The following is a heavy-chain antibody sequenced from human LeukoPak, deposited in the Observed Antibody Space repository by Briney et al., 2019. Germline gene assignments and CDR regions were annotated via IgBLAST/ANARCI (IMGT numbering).Heavy chain of an antibody. J-gene: IGHJ4*02. CDR3: ARLSDFGDYSDYFDY. Sequence: ASVKVSCKASGYTFTDYYMHWVRQAPGQGLQWMGWISSSNGYTKYVQMLQGRVTMTTDTSASTAYMELKSLRSDDTAVYYCARLSDFGDYSDYFDYWGQGTLVIVSS. V-gene: IGHV1-18*04. D-gene: IGHD4-17*01. CDR1: GYTFTDYY. CDR2: ISSSNGYT.